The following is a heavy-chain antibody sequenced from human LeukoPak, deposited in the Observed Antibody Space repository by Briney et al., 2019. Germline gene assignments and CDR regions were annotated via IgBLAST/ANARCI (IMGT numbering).Heavy chain of an antibody. Sequence: SETLSLTCAVYGGSFSGYYWSWIRQPPGKGLEWIGEINHSGSTNYSPSLKSRVTISVDTSKNQFSLKLSSVTAADTAVYYCARCRYSSGWYRSYFDYWGQGTLVTVSS. CDR3: ARCRYSSGWYRSYFDY. D-gene: IGHD6-19*01. J-gene: IGHJ4*02. CDR1: GGSFSGYY. CDR2: INHSGST. V-gene: IGHV4-34*01.